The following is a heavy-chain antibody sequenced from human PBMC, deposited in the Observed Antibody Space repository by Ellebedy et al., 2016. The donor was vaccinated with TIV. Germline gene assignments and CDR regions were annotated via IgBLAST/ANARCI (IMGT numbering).Heavy chain of an antibody. CDR3: ARGGSGSYYVY. CDR2: VYYNGIT. J-gene: IGHJ4*02. V-gene: IGHV4-61*01. CDR1: GDSVSSSSYY. Sequence: SETLSLTXSVSGDSVSSSSYYSSWIRQPPGKGLEWIGYVYYNGITNYNPSLKSRVTISVDTSKNRFSLKLSSVSAADTAVYYCARGGSGSYYVYWGQGTLVTVSS. D-gene: IGHD1-26*01.